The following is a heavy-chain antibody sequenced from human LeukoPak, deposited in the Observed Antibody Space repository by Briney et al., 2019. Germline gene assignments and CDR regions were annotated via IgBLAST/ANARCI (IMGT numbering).Heavy chain of an antibody. D-gene: IGHD5-18*01. V-gene: IGHV1-18*01. Sequence: ASVKVSCKASGYTFTSYGISWVRQAPGQGLEWMGWISAYNGNTNYAQKLQGRVTMTTDTSTSTAYMELRSLRSDDTAVYYCARRPTWIQLWSDVFDIWGQGTMVTVSS. CDR2: ISAYNGNT. CDR3: ARRPTWIQLWSDVFDI. CDR1: GYTFTSYG. J-gene: IGHJ3*02.